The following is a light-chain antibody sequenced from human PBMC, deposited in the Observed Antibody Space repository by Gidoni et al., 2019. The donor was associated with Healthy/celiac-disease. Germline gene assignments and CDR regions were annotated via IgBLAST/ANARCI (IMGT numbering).Light chain of an antibody. Sequence: IVMTQSPATLSVSPGERATLSCRASRSVGNNLAWYQHKPGQAPRLLVYGASTRATDIPARFSGSGSGTGFTLTISSLQSEDFAIYYCQQYNNWPYTFGQGTQLDVK. CDR3: QQYNNWPYT. V-gene: IGKV3-15*01. J-gene: IGKJ2*01. CDR2: GAS. CDR1: RSVGNN.